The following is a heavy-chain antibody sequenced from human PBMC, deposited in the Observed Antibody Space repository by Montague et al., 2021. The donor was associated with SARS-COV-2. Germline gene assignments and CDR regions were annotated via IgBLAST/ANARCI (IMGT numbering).Heavy chain of an antibody. V-gene: IGHV3-30*04. J-gene: IGHJ4*02. CDR2: ISYDGSNK. CDR3: AREGYSGYDYYFDY. CDR1: GITFSSYA. Sequence: SLRLSCAASGITFSSYAMHWVRQAPGKGLEWVALISYDGSNKNYADSVKGRFTISRDNSKNTLYLQMDSLRAEDTAVYYCAREGYSGYDYYFDYWGQGTLVTVSS. D-gene: IGHD5-12*01.